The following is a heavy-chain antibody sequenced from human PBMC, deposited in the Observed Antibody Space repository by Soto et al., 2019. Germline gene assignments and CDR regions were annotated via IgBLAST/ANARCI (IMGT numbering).Heavy chain of an antibody. CDR3: ARRYGSAIDY. V-gene: IGHV4-59*08. D-gene: IGHD1-26*01. CDR2: IYYSGST. CDR1: GGSISSYF. Sequence: LSDTLSVTCTVSGGSISSYFSSWIRQPPGKGLEWIGYIYYSGSTNYNPSLKSRVTISVDTSKNQFSLKLSSVTAADTAVYYCARRYGSAIDYWGQGTLVT. J-gene: IGHJ4*02.